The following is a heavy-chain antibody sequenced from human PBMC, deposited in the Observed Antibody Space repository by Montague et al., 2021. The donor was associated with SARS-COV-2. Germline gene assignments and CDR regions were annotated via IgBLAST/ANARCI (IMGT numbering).Heavy chain of an antibody. CDR1: GASISTGIYY. Sequence: TLSLTCTVSGASISTGIYYWSWIRQPAGKGLEWIGRIRTTGHTDYNSSLESRAFMSADTSTNQFSLSLTSVTAADTAVYFCARFGSGTLELDLWGQGTLVTVSS. J-gene: IGHJ5*02. CDR2: IRTTGHT. CDR3: ARFGSGTLELDL. V-gene: IGHV4-61*02. D-gene: IGHD1-26*01.